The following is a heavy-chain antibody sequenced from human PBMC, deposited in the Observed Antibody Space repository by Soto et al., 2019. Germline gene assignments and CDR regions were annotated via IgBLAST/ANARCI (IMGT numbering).Heavy chain of an antibody. CDR2: MNPINGAT. V-gene: IGHV1-8*02. Sequence: QVQLLQSGAELKQSGASVKVSCKASGYDFTAYDINWVRQASGQGLEWMGWMNPINGATGSARRFQGRASMPRNTATNTAYLELTSLRSDDTAVYYCGRGPSPRAPAGGTPYYYAMDVWGQGTTVTVSS. J-gene: IGHJ6*02. D-gene: IGHD6-13*01. CDR3: GRGPSPRAPAGGTPYYYAMDV. CDR1: GYDFTAYD.